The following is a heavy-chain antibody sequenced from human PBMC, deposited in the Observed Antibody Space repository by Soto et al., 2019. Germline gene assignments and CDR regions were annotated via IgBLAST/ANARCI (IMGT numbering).Heavy chain of an antibody. CDR1: GFTFSSYA. Sequence: PGGSLRLSCAASGFTFSSYAMHWVRQAPGKGLEWVAVISYDGSNKYYADSVKGRFTISRDNSKNTLYLQMNSLRAEDTAVYYFAKTAGDYYYVMDVWGQGTTVTFSS. V-gene: IGHV3-30*04. CDR3: AKTAGDYYYVMDV. J-gene: IGHJ6*02. CDR2: ISYDGSNK.